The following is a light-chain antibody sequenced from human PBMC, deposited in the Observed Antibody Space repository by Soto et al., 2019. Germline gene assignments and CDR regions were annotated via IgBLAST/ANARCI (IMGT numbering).Light chain of an antibody. V-gene: IGLV4-69*01. CDR2: LNSDGSH. Sequence: QPVLTQSPSASASLGASVRLTCTLSSGHGSYAIAWHQQQPEKGPRYLMKLNSDGSHSKGDGIPDRFSGSSSGAERYLTISSLQSEDEADYYCQTWGTGIHYVFGTGTKVTVL. CDR1: SGHGSYA. CDR3: QTWGTGIHYV. J-gene: IGLJ1*01.